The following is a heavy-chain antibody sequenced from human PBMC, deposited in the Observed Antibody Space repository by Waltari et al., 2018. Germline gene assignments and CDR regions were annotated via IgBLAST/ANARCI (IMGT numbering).Heavy chain of an antibody. Sequence: QVQLQESGPGLVKPSETLSLTCTVSGGSISSHYWSWIRQPPGKGLEWIGYIYDSGSTNYNPSLKSRVTISVDTSKNQFSLKLSSVTAADTAVYYCASGDYDSSGGIRFDPWGQGTLVTVSS. J-gene: IGHJ5*02. CDR3: ASGDYDSSGGIRFDP. V-gene: IGHV4-59*11. D-gene: IGHD3-22*01. CDR2: IYDSGST. CDR1: GGSISSHY.